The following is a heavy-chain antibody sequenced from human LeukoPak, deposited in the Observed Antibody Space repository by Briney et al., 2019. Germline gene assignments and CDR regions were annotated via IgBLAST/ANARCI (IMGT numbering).Heavy chain of an antibody. Sequence: SETLSLTCAVYGGSFSGYYWSWIRQPAGKGLEWIGEINHSGSTNYNPSLKSRVTISVDTSKNQFSLKLSSVTAADTAVYYCARMTGGLIPYWGQGTLVTVSS. CDR1: GGSFSGYY. V-gene: IGHV4-34*01. CDR2: INHSGST. J-gene: IGHJ4*02. CDR3: ARMTGGLIPY.